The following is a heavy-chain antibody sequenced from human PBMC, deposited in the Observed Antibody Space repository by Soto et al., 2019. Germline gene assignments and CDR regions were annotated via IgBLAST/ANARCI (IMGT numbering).Heavy chain of an antibody. CDR1: GFTFSSYS. Sequence: PGGSLRLSCAASGFTFSSYSMNWVRQAPGKGLEWVSYISSSSSTIYYADSVKGRFTISRDNAKNSLYLQMNSLRAEDTAVYYCARGEGSSYDRLYNWFVPWGQGTLVTVSS. CDR2: ISSSSSTI. V-gene: IGHV3-48*01. D-gene: IGHD6-13*01. CDR3: ARGEGSSYDRLYNWFVP. J-gene: IGHJ5*02.